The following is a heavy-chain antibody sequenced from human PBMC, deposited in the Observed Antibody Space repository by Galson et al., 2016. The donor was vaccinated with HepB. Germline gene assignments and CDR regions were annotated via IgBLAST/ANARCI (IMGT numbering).Heavy chain of an antibody. CDR1: GGSVTSGSSF. CDR3: ARVHPRAVVLDY. CDR2: IYYSGST. J-gene: IGHJ4*02. D-gene: IGHD4-23*01. Sequence: SETLSLTCNVSGGSVTSGSSFWSWIRQPPGKGLEWIGYIYYSGSTNYNPSLKSRITISEGTTKSQFSLKLTSVTAEDTAVYYCARVHPRAVVLDYWGQGTLVTVSS. V-gene: IGHV4-61*01.